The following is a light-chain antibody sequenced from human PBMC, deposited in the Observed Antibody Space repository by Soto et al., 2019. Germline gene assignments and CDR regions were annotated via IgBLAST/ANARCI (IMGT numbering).Light chain of an antibody. CDR2: EVS. V-gene: IGLV2-14*01. Sequence: QSALTQPASVSGSPGQSITVSCTGTSSDIGGHNYVSWYQQHPGKVPKLIIYEVSNRPSRVSNRFSGSKSGNTASLTISGLQAEDEADYYCSSYTRSSTSYVFGTGTKVTVL. CDR1: SSDIGGHNY. CDR3: SSYTRSSTSYV. J-gene: IGLJ1*01.